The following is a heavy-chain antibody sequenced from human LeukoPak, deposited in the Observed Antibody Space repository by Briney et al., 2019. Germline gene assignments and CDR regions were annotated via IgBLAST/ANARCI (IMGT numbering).Heavy chain of an antibody. D-gene: IGHD5-24*01. Sequence: GGSLRLSCAASGFSFSSHGMSWVRQAPGKGLEWVSGIIGGAGGTYYADSVKGRFTISRDNAKNTLYLQMNSLRAEDTAVYYCVSQLEDVPFDYWGQGTRVTVSS. J-gene: IGHJ4*02. CDR2: IIGGAGGT. V-gene: IGHV3-23*01. CDR1: GFSFSSHG. CDR3: VSQLEDVPFDY.